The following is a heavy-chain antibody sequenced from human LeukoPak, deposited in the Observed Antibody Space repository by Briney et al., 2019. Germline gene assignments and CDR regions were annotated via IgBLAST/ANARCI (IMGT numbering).Heavy chain of an antibody. J-gene: IGHJ6*03. CDR1: GFTFSSYG. D-gene: IGHD3-16*01. CDR3: AKGRGGVGNYYYYMDV. CDR2: ISGSGGST. Sequence: GGTLRLSCAASGFTFSSYGMIWVRKAPGKGLEWVSAISGSGGSTYYADSVKGRFTISRDNSKNTLYLQMNSLRAEDTAVYYCAKGRGGVGNYYYYMDVWGKGTTVTISS. V-gene: IGHV3-23*01.